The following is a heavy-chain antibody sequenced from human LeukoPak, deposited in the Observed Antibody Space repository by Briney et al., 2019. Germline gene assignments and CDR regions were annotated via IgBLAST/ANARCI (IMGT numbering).Heavy chain of an antibody. D-gene: IGHD3-3*01. CDR3: ARDRFGEYFDY. CDR2: FYYSGSP. V-gene: IGHV4-59*01. Sequence: SETLSLTCTVSGGSISSYYWSWIRQPPGKGLEWVGYFYYSGSPNYNPSLKSRVTISVGTSKNQFSLKLSSVTAADTAVYYCARDRFGEYFDYWGQGTLVTVSS. J-gene: IGHJ4*02. CDR1: GGSISSYY.